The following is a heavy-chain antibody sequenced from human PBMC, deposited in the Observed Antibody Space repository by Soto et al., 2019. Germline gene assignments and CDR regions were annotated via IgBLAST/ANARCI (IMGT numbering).Heavy chain of an antibody. V-gene: IGHV1-46*01. Sequence: ASVKVSCKASGYTLSSYHMHWVRQAPGQGLEWMGRLNYREGDRNFAHKFQGRVTMTRDTSTSTVYMELSSLRSEDTAVYYCARYNSSGWTYYFDYWGQGTLVTVSS. CDR3: ARYNSSGWTYYFDY. D-gene: IGHD6-19*01. CDR1: GYTLSSYH. J-gene: IGHJ4*02. CDR2: LNYREGDR.